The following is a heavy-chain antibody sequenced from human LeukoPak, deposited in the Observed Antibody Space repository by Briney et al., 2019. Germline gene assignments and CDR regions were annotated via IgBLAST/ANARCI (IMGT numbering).Heavy chain of an antibody. D-gene: IGHD2-21*02. Sequence: ASVKVSCKASGYSFTRYYMNWVRQAPGQGLEWMGIINPSSGGTSYAQEFQGRVTMTRATSTSTVYMELSSLRPEDTAVYYCARDPSYCGGDCYAFDIWGQGTMVTVSS. J-gene: IGHJ3*02. CDR2: INPSSGGT. V-gene: IGHV1-46*01. CDR3: ARDPSYCGGDCYAFDI. CDR1: GYSFTRYY.